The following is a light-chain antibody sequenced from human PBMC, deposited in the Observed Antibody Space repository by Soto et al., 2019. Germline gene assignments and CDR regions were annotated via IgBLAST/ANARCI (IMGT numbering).Light chain of an antibody. CDR3: QQYDIWPPVPT. Sequence: EIVMTQSPAPLSVSPGERATLSCWASQSIRSNLAWYQQKPGQPPRLLIYDASTRATGIPVRFSASGSGTEFTLTISSLESEDFAVYYCQQYDIWPPVPTFGGGTKVEI. J-gene: IGKJ4*01. CDR1: QSIRSN. V-gene: IGKV3-15*01. CDR2: DAS.